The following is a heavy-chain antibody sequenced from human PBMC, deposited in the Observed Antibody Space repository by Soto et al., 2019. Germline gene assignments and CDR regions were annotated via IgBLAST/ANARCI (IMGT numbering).Heavy chain of an antibody. CDR3: GRVGSSSSPIEY. CDR1: GYSFTTYG. J-gene: IGHJ4*02. Sequence: QVQLVQSGPEVRKPGASVKVSCKTSGYSFTTYGISWVRQAPGQGLEWMGWISGYDGHTNYAQKLQGRVTMSTDTSTTTAYMEMRSLRSDDTAVYSCGRVGSSSSPIEYWGPGTLVTVSS. CDR2: ISGYDGHT. V-gene: IGHV1-18*01. D-gene: IGHD6-6*01.